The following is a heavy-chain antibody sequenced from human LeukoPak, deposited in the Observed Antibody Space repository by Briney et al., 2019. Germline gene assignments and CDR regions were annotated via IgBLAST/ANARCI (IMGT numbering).Heavy chain of an antibody. J-gene: IGHJ4*02. V-gene: IGHV1-2*02. CDR1: GYTFTGYY. CDR3: ARGRRQGSSWYDY. CDR2: INPNSGGT. Sequence: ASVKVSCKASGYTFTGYYMHWVRQAPGQGLEWMGWINPNSGGTNYAQKFQGRVTMTRDTSISTAYMELSSLRSEDTAVYYCARGRRQGSSWYDYWGQGTLVTVSS. D-gene: IGHD6-13*01.